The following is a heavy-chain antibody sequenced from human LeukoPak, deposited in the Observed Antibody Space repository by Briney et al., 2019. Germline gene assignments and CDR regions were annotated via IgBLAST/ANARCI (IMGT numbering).Heavy chain of an antibody. CDR3: ATDPGETVPAAKGPRGDYCYGMDV. CDR1: GFTFSSYA. Sequence: PGGSLRLSCAASGFTFSSYAMHWVRQAPGKGLEWVAVISYDGSNKYYADSVKGRFTISRDNSKNTLYLQMNSLRAEDTAVYYCATDPGETVPAAKGPRGDYCYGMDVWGQGTTVTVSS. V-gene: IGHV3-30-3*01. J-gene: IGHJ6*02. D-gene: IGHD2-2*01. CDR2: ISYDGSNK.